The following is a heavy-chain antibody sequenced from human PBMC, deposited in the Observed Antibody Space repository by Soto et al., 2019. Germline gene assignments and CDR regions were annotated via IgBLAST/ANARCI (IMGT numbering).Heavy chain of an antibody. J-gene: IGHJ4*02. CDR1: GFTFSSYS. CDR2: ISSSSSYI. CDR3: ARDGGVAVAGTNQFDY. Sequence: EVQLVESGGGLVKPGGSLRLSCAASGFTFSSYSMNWVHQAPGKGLEWVSSISSSSSYIYYADSVKGRFTISRDNAKNSLYLQMNSLRAEDTAVYYCARDGGVAVAGTNQFDYWGQGTLVTVSS. V-gene: IGHV3-21*01. D-gene: IGHD6-19*01.